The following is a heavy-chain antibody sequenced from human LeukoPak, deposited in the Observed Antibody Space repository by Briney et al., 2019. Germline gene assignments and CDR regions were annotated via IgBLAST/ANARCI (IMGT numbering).Heavy chain of an antibody. CDR3: ASWGYSSGWYDAFHI. D-gene: IGHD6-19*01. J-gene: IGHJ3*02. Sequence: GESLKISCKGSGYSLTSYWIGWVRQMPGKGLEWMGIIYPGDSHTRYSPSFQGQVTISADKSISTAYLQWSSLKASDTAMYYCASWGYSSGWYDAFHIWGQGTMVTVSS. CDR1: GYSLTSYW. CDR2: IYPGDSHT. V-gene: IGHV5-51*01.